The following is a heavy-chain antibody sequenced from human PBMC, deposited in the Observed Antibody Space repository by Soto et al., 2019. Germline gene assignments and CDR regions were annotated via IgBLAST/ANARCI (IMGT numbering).Heavy chain of an antibody. V-gene: IGHV3-21*01. CDR2: ISSSSSYI. CDR3: ARDLFNIVVVPAAIRDWFDP. D-gene: IGHD2-2*01. Sequence: GGSLRLSCAASGFTFSSYSMNWVRQAPGKGLEWVSSISSSSSYIYYADSVEGRFTISRDNAKNSLYLQMNSLRAEDTAVYYCARDLFNIVVVPAAIRDWFDPWGQGTLVTVSS. CDR1: GFTFSSYS. J-gene: IGHJ5*02.